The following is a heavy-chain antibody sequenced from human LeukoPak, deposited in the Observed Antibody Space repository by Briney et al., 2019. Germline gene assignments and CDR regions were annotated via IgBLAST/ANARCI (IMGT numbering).Heavy chain of an antibody. D-gene: IGHD3-22*01. J-gene: IGHJ4*02. CDR3: ATVGLYYYDSSGYYQFDY. V-gene: IGHV1-24*01. CDR2: FDPEDGET. Sequence: VRQAPXXXXEWMGGFDPEDGETIYAQKFQGRVTMTEDTSTDTAYMELSSLRSGDTAVYYCATVGLYYYDSSGYYQFDYWGQGTLVTVSS.